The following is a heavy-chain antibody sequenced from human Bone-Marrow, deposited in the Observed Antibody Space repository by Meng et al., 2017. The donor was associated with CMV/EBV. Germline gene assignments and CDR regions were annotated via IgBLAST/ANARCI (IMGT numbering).Heavy chain of an antibody. V-gene: IGHV1-2*02. CDR3: VRDLDYGDYGREILY. J-gene: IGHJ4*02. CDR1: GYTFTAYY. CDR2: INPKSGAT. D-gene: IGHD4-17*01. Sequence: ASVKVSCKASGYTFTAYYIHWVRQAPGQGFEWVGWINPKSGATKDAQKFQGRVTMTRDTSMRTVYMELSSLRSNDTAVYYCVRDLDYGDYGREILYWGRGTLVTVSS.